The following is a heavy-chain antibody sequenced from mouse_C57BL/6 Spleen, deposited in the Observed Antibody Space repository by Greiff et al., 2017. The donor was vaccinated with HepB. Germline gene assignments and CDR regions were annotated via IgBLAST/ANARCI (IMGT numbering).Heavy chain of an antibody. J-gene: IGHJ2*01. D-gene: IGHD2-1*01. CDR3: ARSGNYDY. Sequence: QVQLQQPGAELVKPGASVKLSCKASGYTFTSYWMQWVKQRPGQGLEWIGEIDPSDSYTNYNQKFKGKATLTVDTTSSAAYMQLSSLTSEDSAVYYGARSGNYDYWGQGTTLTVSS. CDR1: GYTFTSYW. V-gene: IGHV1-50*01. CDR2: IDPSDSYT.